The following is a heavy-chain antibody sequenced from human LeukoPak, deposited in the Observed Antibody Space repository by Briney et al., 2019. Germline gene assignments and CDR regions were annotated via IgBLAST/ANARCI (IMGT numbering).Heavy chain of an antibody. CDR3: ARGGVVIMRAFDI. CDR1: GFTFSSYS. D-gene: IGHD3-3*01. Sequence: GGSLRLSCAASGFTFSSYSMNWVRQAPGKGLEWVSSISSSSSYIYYADSVKGRFTISRDNAKNSLYLQMNSLRAEDTAVYYCARGGVVIMRAFDIWGQGTMVTVSS. V-gene: IGHV3-21*01. CDR2: ISSSSSYI. J-gene: IGHJ3*02.